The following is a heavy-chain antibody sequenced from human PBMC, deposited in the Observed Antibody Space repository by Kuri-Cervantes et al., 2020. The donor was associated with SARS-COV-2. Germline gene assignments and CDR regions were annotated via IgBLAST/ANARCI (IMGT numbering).Heavy chain of an antibody. CDR2: IYTTGNT. J-gene: IGHJ4*02. CDR3: ARTTLAGPSHFDY. CDR1: GSAIRSGSNY. Sequence: SETLSLTCTVSGSAIRSGSNYWSWIRQPAGKGLEWIGRIYTTGNTKYNPSLRSRVAISVDPSKNQFSLQLTSVTAADTAVYYCARTTLAGPSHFDYWGQGILVTVSS. V-gene: IGHV4-61*02. D-gene: IGHD6-13*01.